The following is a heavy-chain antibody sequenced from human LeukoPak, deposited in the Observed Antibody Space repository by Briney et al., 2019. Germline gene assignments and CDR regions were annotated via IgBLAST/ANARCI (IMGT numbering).Heavy chain of an antibody. D-gene: IGHD6-13*01. CDR2: ISSSGSTI. CDR1: GFTFSSYE. J-gene: IGHJ4*02. CDR3: ARGSSSWYNY. V-gene: IGHV3-48*03. Sequence: GGPLRLSCAASGFTFSSYEMNWVRQAPGKGLEWVSYISSSGSTIYYADSVKGRFTISRDNAKNSLYLQMNSLRAEDTAVYYCARGSSSWYNYWGQGTLVTVSS.